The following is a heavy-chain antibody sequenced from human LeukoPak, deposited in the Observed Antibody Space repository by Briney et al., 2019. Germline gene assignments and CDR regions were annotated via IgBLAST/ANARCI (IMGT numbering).Heavy chain of an antibody. V-gene: IGHV1-69*04. CDR1: GGTFSSYT. CDR3: ARDLEVPVSVNWGATTAGLDY. CDR2: IIPILGIA. J-gene: IGHJ4*02. Sequence: SVKVSCKASGGTFSSYTISWVRQAPGQGLEWMGRIIPILGIANYAQKFQGRVTITADKSTSTAYMELSSLRSEDTAVYYCARDLEVPVSVNWGATTAGLDYWGQGTLVTVPS. D-gene: IGHD1-26*01.